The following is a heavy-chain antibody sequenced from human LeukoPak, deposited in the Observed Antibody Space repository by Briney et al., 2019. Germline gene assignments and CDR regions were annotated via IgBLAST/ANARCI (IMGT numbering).Heavy chain of an antibody. D-gene: IGHD6-19*01. CDR3: VPEEKYSSGWYYFDY. V-gene: IGHV3-74*01. CDR2: INSDGSST. J-gene: IGHJ4*02. Sequence: GGSLRLSCAASGFTFSSYWMHWVRQAPGKGPVWVSRINSDGSSTSYADSVKGRFTISRDNAKNTLYLQMSSLRAEDTAVYYCVPEEKYSSGWYYFDYWGQGTLVTVSS. CDR1: GFTFSSYW.